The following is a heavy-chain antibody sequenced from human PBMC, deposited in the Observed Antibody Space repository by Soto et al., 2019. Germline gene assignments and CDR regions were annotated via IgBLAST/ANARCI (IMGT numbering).Heavy chain of an antibody. CDR3: AREGYYSGSGSYSPPRYYGMDV. J-gene: IGHJ6*01. CDR2: ISDYNGNT. D-gene: IGHD3-10*01. Sequence: QVQLVQSGAEVKKPGASVKVSCKASGYSFTTYGISWVRQAPGQGLEWMGWISDYNGNTNYEKKFQGRVTMTTDTSTRTAYMELNSLRSDDTAVYYFAREGYYSGSGSYSPPRYYGMDVW. CDR1: GYSFTTYG. V-gene: IGHV1-18*01.